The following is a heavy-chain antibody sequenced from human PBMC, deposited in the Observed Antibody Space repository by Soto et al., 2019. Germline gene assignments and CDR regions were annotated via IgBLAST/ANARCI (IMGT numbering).Heavy chain of an antibody. CDR1: GFTFRSYA. V-gene: IGHV3-30-3*01. CDR3: ARDPPPRGYYFDY. Sequence: GGSLRLSCAASGFTFRSYAMHWVRQAPGKGLEWVAVISYDGSNKYYADSVKGRFTISRDNSKNTLYLQMNSLRAEDTAVYYCARDPPPRGYYFDYWGQGALVTVSS. J-gene: IGHJ4*02. CDR2: ISYDGSNK.